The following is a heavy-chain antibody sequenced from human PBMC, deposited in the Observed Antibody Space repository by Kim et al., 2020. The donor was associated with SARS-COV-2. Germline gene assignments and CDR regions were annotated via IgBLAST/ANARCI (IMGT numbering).Heavy chain of an antibody. D-gene: IGHD3-10*01. J-gene: IGHJ3*02. CDR3: ARDEGSGIGGFHI. Sequence: GGSLRLSCAASGFTFSSYWMNWVRQAPGKGLEWVAKIKLDGSEKYYVDSVKGRFTISRDNAKDALSLQMNSLRAEDTAVYYCARDEGSGIGGFHIWGQGTMVTVSS. CDR1: GFTFSSYW. CDR2: IKLDGSEK. V-gene: IGHV3-7*01.